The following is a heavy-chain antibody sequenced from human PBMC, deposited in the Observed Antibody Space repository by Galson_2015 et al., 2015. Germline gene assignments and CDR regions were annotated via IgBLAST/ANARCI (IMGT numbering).Heavy chain of an antibody. J-gene: IGHJ4*02. CDR3: ARASSAALDS. Sequence: SLRLSCAASGFTFTSYGMHWVRQAPGKGLEWVAVIWYDGSNKYYADSVKGRFTISRDDSKNSLYLQMSSLRAEDTAVYYCARASSAALDSWGQGTLVTVSS. CDR1: GFTFTSYG. CDR2: IWYDGSNK. V-gene: IGHV3-33*01.